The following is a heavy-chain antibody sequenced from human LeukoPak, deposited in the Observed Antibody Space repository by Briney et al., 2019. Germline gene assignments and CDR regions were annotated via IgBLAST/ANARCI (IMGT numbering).Heavy chain of an antibody. CDR2: IYTSGST. V-gene: IGHV4-61*02. CDR3: ARVRFGELVQYYYYMDV. J-gene: IGHJ6*03. CDR1: GGSISSGSYY. D-gene: IGHD3-10*01. Sequence: SETLSLTCTVSGGSISSGSYYWSWIRQPAGKGLEWIGRIYTSGSTNYNPSLKSRVTISVDTSKNQFSLKLSSVTAADTAVYYCARVRFGELVQYYYYMDVWGKGTTVTVSS.